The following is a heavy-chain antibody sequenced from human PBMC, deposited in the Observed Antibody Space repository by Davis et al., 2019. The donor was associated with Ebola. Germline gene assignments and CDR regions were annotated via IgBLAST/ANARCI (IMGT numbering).Heavy chain of an antibody. V-gene: IGHV1-18*01. CDR1: GYTFTSYG. Sequence: AASVKVSCKASGYTFTSYGISWVRQAPGQGLEWMGWISAYNGNTNYAQKFQGRVTITADKSTSTAYMELSSLRSEDTAVYYCARDSSSYYYYYGMDVWGQGTTVTVSS. CDR3: ARDSSSYYYYYGMDV. J-gene: IGHJ6*02. CDR2: ISAYNGNT. D-gene: IGHD6-13*01.